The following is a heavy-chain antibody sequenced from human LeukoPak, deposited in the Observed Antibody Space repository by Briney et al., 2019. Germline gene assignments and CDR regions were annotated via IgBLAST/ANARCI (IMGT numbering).Heavy chain of an antibody. Sequence: PGGSLTLSCAASGFTFSSYAMSWVREAPARGLEWVSSLRGNGDTFYADSVKGRFTLSRDESRNTVYLQLNNLRVEDTAVYYCAKASWVLNADAVLWGQGTVVTVSS. CDR1: GFTFSSYA. V-gene: IGHV3-23*01. CDR3: AKASWVLNADAVL. CDR2: LRGNGDT. D-gene: IGHD3-9*01. J-gene: IGHJ4*02.